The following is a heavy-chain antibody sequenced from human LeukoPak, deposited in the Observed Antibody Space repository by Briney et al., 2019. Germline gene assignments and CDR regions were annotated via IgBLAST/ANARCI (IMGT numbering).Heavy chain of an antibody. CDR1: GYTFTNYY. V-gene: IGHV1-46*01. CDR3: ARYNGDLTGGFDY. Sequence: ASVKVSCKASGYTFTNYYIHWVRQAPGQGLEWMGIINPAGGSTGYAQKFPGRVTMTRDTSTSTVYMELSSLRSEDTAVYYCARYNGDLTGGFDYWGQGTLVTVSS. D-gene: IGHD4-17*01. CDR2: INPAGGST. J-gene: IGHJ4*02.